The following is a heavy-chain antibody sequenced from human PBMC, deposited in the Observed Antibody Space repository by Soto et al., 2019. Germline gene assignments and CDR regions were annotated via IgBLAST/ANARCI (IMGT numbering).Heavy chain of an antibody. D-gene: IGHD2-2*01. J-gene: IGHJ6*02. CDR1: GFTFSSYS. CDR3: AKGRLQLLNYYYYGMDV. CDR2: ISSSSSTR. V-gene: IGHV3-48*01. Sequence: GGSLRLSCAASGFTFSSYSMNWVRQAPGKGLEWVSYISSSSSTRYYADSVKGRFTISRGNSKNTLYLQMNSLRAEDTAVYYCAKGRLQLLNYYYYGMDVWGQGTTVTVSS.